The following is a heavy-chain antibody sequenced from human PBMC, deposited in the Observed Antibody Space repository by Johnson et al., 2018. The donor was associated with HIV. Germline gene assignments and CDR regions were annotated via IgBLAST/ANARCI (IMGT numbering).Heavy chain of an antibody. V-gene: IGHV3-15*05. CDR3: AKADLGLGAFDI. J-gene: IGHJ3*02. CDR1: GFTFSNAW. Sequence: VQLVESGGGLVKPGGSLRLSCAASGFTFSNAWMSWVRQAPGKGLEWVGRIKSKTDGGTTDYAAPVKGRFTISRDDSKNTLYLQMNSLRAEDTALYYCAKADLGLGAFDIWGQGTMVTVSS. CDR2: IKSKTDGGTT. D-gene: IGHD3/OR15-3a*01.